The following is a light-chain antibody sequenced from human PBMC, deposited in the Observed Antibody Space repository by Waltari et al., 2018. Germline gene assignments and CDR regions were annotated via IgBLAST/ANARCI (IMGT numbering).Light chain of an antibody. Sequence: QSALTQPASVSGSPGQSITISCTGTSSDVGGYNYVSWYQQHPGKAPKLMIYDVSKRPSGVSNRFSGSKYGNTASLTISGLQAEDEADYYCCSYAGSSTVVFGGGTKLTVL. V-gene: IGLV2-23*02. CDR2: DVS. CDR3: CSYAGSSTVV. CDR1: SSDVGGYNY. J-gene: IGLJ2*01.